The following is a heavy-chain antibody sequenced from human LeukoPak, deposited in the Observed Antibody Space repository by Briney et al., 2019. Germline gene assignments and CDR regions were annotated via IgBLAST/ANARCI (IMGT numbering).Heavy chain of an antibody. Sequence: SETLSLTCTVSGGSISSYYWSWIRQPAGKGLEWIGRIYTSGSTNYNPSLKSRVTMSVDTSKNQFSLKLSSVTAADTAVYYCARDRTAAGSSNWSDPWGQGTLVTVSS. D-gene: IGHD6-13*01. V-gene: IGHV4-4*07. CDR2: IYTSGST. J-gene: IGHJ5*02. CDR3: ARDRTAAGSSNWSDP. CDR1: GGSISSYY.